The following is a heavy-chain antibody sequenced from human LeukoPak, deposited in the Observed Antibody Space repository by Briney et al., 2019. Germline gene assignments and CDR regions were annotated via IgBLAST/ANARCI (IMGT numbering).Heavy chain of an antibody. CDR1: GYTFTSYD. Sequence: GASVKVSCKASGYTFTSYDINWVRQATGQGLEWMGWMNPNSGNTGYAQKFQGRVTMTRNTSISTAYMELSSLRSEDTAVYYCARVNHYDILTGYYKSGGWFDPWGQGTLVTVSS. CDR2: MNPNSGNT. J-gene: IGHJ5*02. D-gene: IGHD3-9*01. V-gene: IGHV1-8*01. CDR3: ARVNHYDILTGYYKSGGWFDP.